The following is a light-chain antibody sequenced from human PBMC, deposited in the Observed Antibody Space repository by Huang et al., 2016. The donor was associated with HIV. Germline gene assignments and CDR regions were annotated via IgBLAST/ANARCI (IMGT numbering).Light chain of an antibody. CDR3: QQYLKSPLT. Sequence: EIVLTQSPGTLSLSPRERAALSCRASQNITNNFLAWYQQKSGQPPRPLIYGASSRAIGIPDRFSGSGSGTDFTLTISRLEHQDSAVYYCQQYLKSPLTFGGGTNVEI. J-gene: IGKJ4*01. CDR2: GAS. CDR1: QNITNNF. V-gene: IGKV3-20*01.